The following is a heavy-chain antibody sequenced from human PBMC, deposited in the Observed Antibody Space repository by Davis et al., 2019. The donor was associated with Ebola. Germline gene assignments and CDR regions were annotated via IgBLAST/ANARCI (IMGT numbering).Heavy chain of an antibody. CDR2: IIPILGIA. V-gene: IGHV1-69*04. Sequence: AASVKVSCKASGYTFTSYGISWVRQAPGQGLEWMGRIIPILGIANYAQKFQGRVTITADKSTSTAYMELSSLRSEDTAVYYCARDVDTAMAGDYWGQGTLVTVSS. J-gene: IGHJ4*02. CDR3: ARDVDTAMAGDY. D-gene: IGHD5-18*01. CDR1: GYTFTSYG.